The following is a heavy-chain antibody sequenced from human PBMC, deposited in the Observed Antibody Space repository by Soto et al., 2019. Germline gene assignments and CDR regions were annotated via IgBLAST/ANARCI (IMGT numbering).Heavy chain of an antibody. CDR2: ISYDGSNK. D-gene: IGHD6-6*01. Sequence: QVQLVESGGGVVQPGRSLRLSCAASGFTFSSYGMHWVRQAPGKGLEWVAVISYDGSNKYYADSVKGRFTISRDNSKNRLYLQMNSLIAEDTAVYYCANEDSSSSWGAYCYYGMDVWGQGGTVTVSS. V-gene: IGHV3-30*18. J-gene: IGHJ6*02. CDR3: ANEDSSSSWGAYCYYGMDV. CDR1: GFTFSSYG.